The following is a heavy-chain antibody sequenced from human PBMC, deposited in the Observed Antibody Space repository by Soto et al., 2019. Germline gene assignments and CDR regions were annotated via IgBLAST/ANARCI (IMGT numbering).Heavy chain of an antibody. CDR3: AKDQSRYNWNHVGY. CDR2: ISYDGSNK. D-gene: IGHD1-20*01. J-gene: IGHJ4*02. Sequence: QVQLVESGGGVVQPGRSLRLSCAASGFTFSSYGMHWVRQAPGKGLEWVAVISYDGSNKYYADSVKGRFTISRDNSKNTLYLQMNSLRAEDTAVYYCAKDQSRYNWNHVGYWGQGTLVTVSS. V-gene: IGHV3-30*18. CDR1: GFTFSSYG.